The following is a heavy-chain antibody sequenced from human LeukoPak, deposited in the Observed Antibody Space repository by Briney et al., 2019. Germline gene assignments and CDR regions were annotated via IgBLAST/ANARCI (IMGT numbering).Heavy chain of an antibody. J-gene: IGHJ4*02. D-gene: IGHD3-22*01. V-gene: IGHV3-23*01. CDR2: ITASGGST. CDR3: ARDAAYDRFDY. CDR1: GFTFSNYA. Sequence: HPGGSLRLSCAASGFTFSNYAMNWVRQAPGKGLEWVSSITASGGSTYYADSVKGRFTISRDNSKNTLFLQMNSLGAEDTAVYCCARDAAYDRFDYWGQGTPVTVSS.